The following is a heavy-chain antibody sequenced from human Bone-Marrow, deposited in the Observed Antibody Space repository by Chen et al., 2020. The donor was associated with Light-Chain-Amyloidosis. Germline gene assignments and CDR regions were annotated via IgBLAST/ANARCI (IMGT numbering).Heavy chain of an antibody. D-gene: IGHD5-12*01. J-gene: IGHJ4*02. Sequence: EVQLEQSGPEVKKPGESLKISCKGSGYTFPNYWIGWVRQMPGKGLEWMGVSYPDDSDARYSPSLEGQFTISADKSITTAYLQWRSLKASDTAMYYCARRRDGYNFDYWGQGTLVTVSS. CDR1: GYTFPNYW. CDR2: SYPDDSDA. CDR3: ARRRDGYNFDY. V-gene: IGHV5-51*01.